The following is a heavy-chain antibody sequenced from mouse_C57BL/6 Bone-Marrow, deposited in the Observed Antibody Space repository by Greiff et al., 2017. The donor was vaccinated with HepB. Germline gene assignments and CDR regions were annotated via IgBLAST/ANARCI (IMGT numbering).Heavy chain of an antibody. J-gene: IGHJ3*01. CDR3: ARRLTLPFAY. CDR1: GFTFSSYG. Sequence: EVKLMESGGDLVKPGGSLKLSCAASGFTFSSYGMSWVRQTPDKRLEWVATISSGGSYNYYPDSVKGRFTISRDNAKNTMYLQMSSLKSEDTAMYYCARRLTLPFAYWGQGTLVTVSA. V-gene: IGHV5-6*01. D-gene: IGHD4-1*01. CDR2: ISSGGSYN.